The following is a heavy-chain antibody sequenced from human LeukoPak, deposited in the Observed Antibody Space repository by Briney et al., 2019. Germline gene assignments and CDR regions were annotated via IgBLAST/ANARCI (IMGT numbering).Heavy chain of an antibody. CDR2: INHSGST. V-gene: IGHV4-34*01. D-gene: IGHD3-3*01. Sequence: PSETLSLTCAVNGGSFSGYFWSWIRQPPGKGLEWIGEINHSGSTYYNASLKSRITISVDTSKRQFSLRMNSVTAADTAAYFCAGYYSSIYGMDVWGQGTSVTVSS. CDR1: GGSFSGYF. CDR3: AGYYSSIYGMDV. J-gene: IGHJ6*02.